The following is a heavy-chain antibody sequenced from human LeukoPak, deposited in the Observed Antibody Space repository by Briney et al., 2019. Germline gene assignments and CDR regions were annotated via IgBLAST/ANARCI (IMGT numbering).Heavy chain of an antibody. V-gene: IGHV4-30-4*08. CDR3: ARLGCGSTSCYKIWFDP. Sequence: SQTLSLTCTVSGGSISSGDYYWSWIRQPPGKGLEWIGYIYYSGSTYYNPSLKSRVTISVDTSKNQFSLKLSSVTAADTAVYYCARLGCGSTSCYKIWFDPWGQGTLVTVSS. CDR1: GGSISSGDYY. J-gene: IGHJ5*02. CDR2: IYYSGST. D-gene: IGHD2-2*02.